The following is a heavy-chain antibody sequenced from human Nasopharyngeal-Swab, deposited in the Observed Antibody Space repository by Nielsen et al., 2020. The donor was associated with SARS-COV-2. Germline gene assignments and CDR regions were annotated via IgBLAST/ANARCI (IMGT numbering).Heavy chain of an antibody. Sequence: ASVKVSCKASGYTFTSYAMNWVRQAPGQGLEWMGWINTNTGNPTYAQGFTGRFVFSLDTSVSTAYLQISSLKAEDTAVYYCARDFTKGITIFGVVHDWYFDLWDRGTLVTVSS. D-gene: IGHD3-3*01. J-gene: IGHJ2*01. CDR2: INTNTGNP. CDR3: ARDFTKGITIFGVVHDWYFDL. V-gene: IGHV7-4-1*02. CDR1: GYTFTSYA.